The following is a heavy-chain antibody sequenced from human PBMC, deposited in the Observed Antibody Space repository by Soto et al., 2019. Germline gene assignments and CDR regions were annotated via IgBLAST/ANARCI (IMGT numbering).Heavy chain of an antibody. CDR1: GFTFRSYA. D-gene: IGHD3-10*01. J-gene: IGHJ6*02. CDR3: AKARNYYGSGSYYPHYYYAMDV. V-gene: IGHV3-23*01. CDR2: ISGGGGGT. Sequence: GSLRLSCAASGFTFRSYAMSWVRQAPGKGLEWVSAISGGGGGTYYARSVKGRFTISSDIFKNTLYLEMNSLRAEDTAVYYCAKARNYYGSGSYYPHYYYAMDVWGQGTTVT.